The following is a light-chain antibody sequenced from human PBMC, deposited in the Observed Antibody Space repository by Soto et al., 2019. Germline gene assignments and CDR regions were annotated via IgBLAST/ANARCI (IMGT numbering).Light chain of an antibody. V-gene: IGKV3-20*01. J-gene: IGKJ2*01. Sequence: EIIMTQSPATLSVSPGARATLSCRASQSVSSGYLAWYQQKPGQAPRLLIYGGSSRATGIPDRFSGSGSGTDFTLTITRLEPEDFAVHYCQQNGGAYTFGQGTKVDIK. CDR2: GGS. CDR1: QSVSSGY. CDR3: QQNGGAYT.